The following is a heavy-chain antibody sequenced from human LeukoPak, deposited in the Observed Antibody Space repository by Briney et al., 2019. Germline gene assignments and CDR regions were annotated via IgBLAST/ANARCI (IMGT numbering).Heavy chain of an antibody. J-gene: IGHJ6*02. V-gene: IGHV5-51*01. D-gene: IGHD3-3*01. CDR3: ARASTIFGVVYGMDV. CDR2: IYPGDSDT. Sequence: GESLKISCKGSGYSFTSYWIGWVRQMSGKGLEWMGIIYPGDSDTRYSPSFQGQVTISADKSISTAYLQWSSLKASDTAMYYCARASTIFGVVYGMDVWGQGTTVTVSS. CDR1: GYSFTSYW.